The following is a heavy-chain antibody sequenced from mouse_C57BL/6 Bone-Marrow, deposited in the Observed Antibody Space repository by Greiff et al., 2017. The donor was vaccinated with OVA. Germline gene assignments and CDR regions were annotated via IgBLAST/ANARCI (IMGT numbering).Heavy chain of an antibody. CDR1: GFTFSSYA. V-gene: IGHV5-4*01. D-gene: IGHD2-4*01. J-gene: IGHJ4*01. Sequence: EVMLVESGGGLVKPGGSLKLSCAASGFTFSSYAMSWVRQTPEKRLEWVATISDGGSYTYYPDNVKGRFTLSRDNAKNNLYLQMSQLKSEDTAMYYCEREGDYLYAMDYWGQGTSVTVSS. CDR2: ISDGGSYT. CDR3: EREGDYLYAMDY.